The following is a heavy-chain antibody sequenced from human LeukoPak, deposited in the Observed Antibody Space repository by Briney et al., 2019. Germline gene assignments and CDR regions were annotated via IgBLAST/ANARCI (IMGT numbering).Heavy chain of an antibody. CDR2: IWHDGSVE. V-gene: IGHV3-33*06. CDR3: AKEGDQFRGYLDA. Sequence: GGSLRLSCTASGFMFSRLGMQWVRQAPGEGLEWVAMIWHDGSVEEYADSVKVRFTISRDNSHNTLYLQMNSLRDDDTAVYYCAKEGDQFRGYLDAWGKGTTVTVSS. CDR1: GFMFSRLG. D-gene: IGHD3-16*01. J-gene: IGHJ6*03.